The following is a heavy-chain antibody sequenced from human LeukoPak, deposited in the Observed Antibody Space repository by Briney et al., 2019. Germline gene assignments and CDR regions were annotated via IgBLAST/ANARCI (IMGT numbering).Heavy chain of an antibody. D-gene: IGHD1-26*01. J-gene: IGHJ4*02. Sequence: SETLSLSCTVSGASIRTSSHYWGWVRQTPGKGLEWIGSIYYSGFTYYNPSLKSRLTISVDTSKNQFSLKLSSVAAADTAVYYCARGLGGSYNYYFDYWGQGTLVTVSS. V-gene: IGHV4-39*07. CDR2: IYYSGFT. CDR1: GASIRTSSHY. CDR3: ARGLGGSYNYYFDY.